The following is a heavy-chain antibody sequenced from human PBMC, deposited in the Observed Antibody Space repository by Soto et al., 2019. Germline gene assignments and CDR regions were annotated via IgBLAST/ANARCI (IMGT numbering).Heavy chain of an antibody. Sequence: PSETLSLTCAVYGGSFSGYYWSWIRQPPGKGLEWIGEINHSGSTNYNPSLKGRVTISVDTSKNQFSLKLSSVTAADTAVYYCARAEFYSSSRNDAFDIWGQGTMVTVS. V-gene: IGHV4-34*01. CDR1: GGSFSGYY. J-gene: IGHJ3*02. D-gene: IGHD6-13*01. CDR2: INHSGST. CDR3: ARAEFYSSSRNDAFDI.